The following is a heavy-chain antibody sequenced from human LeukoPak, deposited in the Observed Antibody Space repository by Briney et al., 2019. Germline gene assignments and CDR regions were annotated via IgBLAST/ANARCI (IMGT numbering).Heavy chain of an antibody. CDR1: GGSINYSSYY. D-gene: IGHD2-15*01. CDR3: ASLGYCSGGSCYNYYYYYYMDV. V-gene: IGHV4-39*01. CDR2: IYYSGST. Sequence: SETLSLTCTVSGGSINYSSYYWGWIRQPPGKGLEWIGSIYYSGSTYYNPSLKSRGTISVDTSKNQFSLKLSSVTAADTAVYYCASLGYCSGGSCYNYYYYYYMDVWGKGTTVTISS. J-gene: IGHJ6*03.